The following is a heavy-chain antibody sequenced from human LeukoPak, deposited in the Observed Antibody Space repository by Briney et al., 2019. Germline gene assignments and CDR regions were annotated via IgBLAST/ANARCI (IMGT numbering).Heavy chain of an antibody. CDR1: GGSFSGYY. V-gene: IGHV4-34*01. Sequence: PSETLSLTCAVYGGSFSGYYWSWIRQPPGKGLEWIGEINHSGSTNYNPSLKSRVTISVDTSKNQLSLKLSSVTAADTAVYYCSRREDSGTSGYYGLWGQGTLVTVSS. CDR2: INHSGST. J-gene: IGHJ4*02. D-gene: IGHD3-22*01. CDR3: SRREDSGTSGYYGL.